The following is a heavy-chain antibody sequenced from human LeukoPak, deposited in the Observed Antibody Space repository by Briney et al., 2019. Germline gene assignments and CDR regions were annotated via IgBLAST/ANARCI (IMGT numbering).Heavy chain of an antibody. D-gene: IGHD3-16*02. V-gene: IGHV4-61*02. J-gene: IGHJ4*02. CDR1: GGSISCGSYY. CDR2: IYNSGST. Sequence: SETLSLTCTVSGGSISCGSYYWSWIRQPAGKGLEGLGRIYNSGSTDYNPSLNSRVTISVDTSKNQFSLKLSSVTAADTAVCYCAREGSVGGVIVYFDYWGQGTLVTVSS. CDR3: AREGSVGGVIVYFDY.